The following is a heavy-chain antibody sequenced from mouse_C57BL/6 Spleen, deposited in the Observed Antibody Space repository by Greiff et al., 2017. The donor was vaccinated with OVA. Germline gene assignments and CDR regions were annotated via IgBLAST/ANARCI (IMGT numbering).Heavy chain of an antibody. J-gene: IGHJ2*01. D-gene: IGHD2-1*01. CDR2: ISYDGSN. V-gene: IGHV3-6*01. Sequence: EVKLMESGPGLVKPSQSLSLTCSVTGYSITSGYYWHWIRQFPGNKLEWMGYISYDGSNNYNPSLKNRISITRDTSKNQFFLKLNSVTTEDTATYYCARGGNLDYWGQGTTLTVSS. CDR3: ARGGNLDY. CDR1: GYSITSGYY.